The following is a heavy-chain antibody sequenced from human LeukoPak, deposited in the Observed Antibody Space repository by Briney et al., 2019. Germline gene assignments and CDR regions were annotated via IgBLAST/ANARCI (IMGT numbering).Heavy chain of an antibody. D-gene: IGHD6-6*01. CDR1: GFTVNTKF. J-gene: IGHJ4*02. CDR3: ARDPMQLVKGGLDY. Sequence: GGSLRLSCAASGFTVNTKFVSWVRQAPGKGLEWVASISSSSSYIYYADSVKGRFTISRDNAKNSLYLQMNSLRAEDTAVYYCARDPMQLVKGGLDYWGQGTLVTVSA. CDR2: ISSSSSYI. V-gene: IGHV3-21*01.